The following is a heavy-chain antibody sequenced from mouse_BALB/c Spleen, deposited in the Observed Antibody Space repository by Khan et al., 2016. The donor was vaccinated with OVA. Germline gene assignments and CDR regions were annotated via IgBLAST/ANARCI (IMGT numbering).Heavy chain of an antibody. CDR1: GYTFINYW. J-gene: IGHJ2*01. CDR3: ARRGLRWDFDY. V-gene: IGHV1-7*01. Sequence: QVQLQQSGAELAKPGASVKMSCKASGYTFINYWILWVKQRPGQGLEWIGYINPSTGYTEYNQNFKDKATLTADKSSSTAYMQLSSLTSGDSAVYYCARRGLRWDFDYWGQGNNLTVSS. CDR2: INPSTGYT. D-gene: IGHD1-1*01.